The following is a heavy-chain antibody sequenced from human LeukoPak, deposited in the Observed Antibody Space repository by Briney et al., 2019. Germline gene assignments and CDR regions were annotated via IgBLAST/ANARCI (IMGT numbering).Heavy chain of an antibody. CDR1: GFTFSTYS. CDR2: ISTSSDTI. CDR3: ARAGYPKGFEY. J-gene: IGHJ4*02. V-gene: IGHV3-48*04. Sequence: PGGSLRLSCAASGFTFSTYSMNWVRQAPGKGLEWVSYISTSSDTIYYADSVKGRFTISRDNAKNSLYLQMNSLRAEDTAVYYCARAGYPKGFEYWGQGTLVTVSS. D-gene: IGHD6-13*01.